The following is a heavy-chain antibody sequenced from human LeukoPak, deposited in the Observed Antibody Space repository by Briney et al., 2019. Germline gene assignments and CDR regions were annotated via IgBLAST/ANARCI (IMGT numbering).Heavy chain of an antibody. D-gene: IGHD3-10*01. CDR1: GGSISSSNW. Sequence: SETLSLTCAVSGGSISSSNWWSWVRQSPGKGLEWIGEIYHSGSTNYNPSLKSRVTISVDKSKNQFSLKLSSVTAADTAVYYCARDQTYSGSGIYTYFDYWGQGILVTVSS. J-gene: IGHJ4*02. CDR2: IYHSGST. CDR3: ARDQTYSGSGIYTYFDY. V-gene: IGHV4-4*02.